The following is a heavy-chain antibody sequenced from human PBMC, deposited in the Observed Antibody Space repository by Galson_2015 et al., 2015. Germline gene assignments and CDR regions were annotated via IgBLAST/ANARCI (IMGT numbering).Heavy chain of an antibody. CDR2: IKQDGSDK. Sequence: SLRLSCAASGFTFSSAWMTWVRQAPGKGLEWVANIKQDGSDKYYVDSVKGRFTISRDNAKYSLYLQMNSLRAEDTAVYYCARARGGYSGYDNAFDIWGQGTMVTVSS. CDR1: GFTFSSAW. J-gene: IGHJ3*02. CDR3: ARARGGYSGYDNAFDI. V-gene: IGHV3-7*04. D-gene: IGHD5-12*01.